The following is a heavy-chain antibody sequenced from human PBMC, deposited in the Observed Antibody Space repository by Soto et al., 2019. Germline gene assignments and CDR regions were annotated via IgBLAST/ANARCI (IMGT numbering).Heavy chain of an antibody. J-gene: IGHJ6*02. CDR1: GFTFSSYG. V-gene: IGHV3-13*05. Sequence: QPGGSLRLSCAASGFTFSSYGMHWVRQATGKGLEWVSAIGTAGDPYYPGSVKGRFTISRENAKNSLYLQMNSLRAGDTAVYYCARGRRIAAAEDYYYGMDVWGQGTTVTVSS. D-gene: IGHD6-13*01. CDR2: IGTAGDP. CDR3: ARGRRIAAAEDYYYGMDV.